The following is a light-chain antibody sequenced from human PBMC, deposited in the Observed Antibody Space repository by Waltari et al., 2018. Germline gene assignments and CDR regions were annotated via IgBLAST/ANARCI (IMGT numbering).Light chain of an antibody. Sequence: QSALTQPASVSGSPGQSITISCTGTSNNVGRYDLVSWYQFRPGEVPKLLIFEVINRPSGFSDRFSGSKSDNTASLTISRLQAEDEAAYYCCSYAGSAPRLVFGGGTNLTVL. CDR1: SNNVGRYDL. CDR3: CSYAGSAPRLV. V-gene: IGLV2-23*02. CDR2: EVI. J-gene: IGLJ3*02.